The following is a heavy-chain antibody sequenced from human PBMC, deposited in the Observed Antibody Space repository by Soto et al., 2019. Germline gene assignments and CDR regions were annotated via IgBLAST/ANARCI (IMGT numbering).Heavy chain of an antibody. V-gene: IGHV4-59*01. CDR1: GVSLTGYH. Sequence: SETLSLTCNVSGVSLTGYHWNWIRQPPGKTLEWIGFAYYSGNVLYNPSFKGRASIRVDRSKNQFSLRLTSVTAADTAVYYCARRLNLGSFDYWGQGTLVTVSS. CDR3: ARRLNLGSFDY. J-gene: IGHJ4*02. CDR2: AYYSGNV. D-gene: IGHD3-10*01.